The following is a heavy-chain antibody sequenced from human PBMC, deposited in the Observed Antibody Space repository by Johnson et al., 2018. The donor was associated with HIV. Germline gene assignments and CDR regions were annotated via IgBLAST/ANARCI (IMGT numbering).Heavy chain of an antibody. CDR2: IDRFSSAK. CDR3: ARDGVYSSPWDAFDI. CDR1: GFSFSDYD. J-gene: IGHJ3*02. D-gene: IGHD6-19*01. V-gene: IGHV3-48*01. Sequence: VLLLESGGGLVQPGGSLRLSCAASGFSFSDYDMNWVRQAPGKGLEWLSYIDRFSSAKYYEDSMEGRFTISRANAKNSLSLQMDNLRVEDTAMYYCARDGVYSSPWDAFDIWGQGTMVTVSS.